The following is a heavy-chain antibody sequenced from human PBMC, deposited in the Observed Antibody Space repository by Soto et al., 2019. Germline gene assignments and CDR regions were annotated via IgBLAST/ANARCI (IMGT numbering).Heavy chain of an antibody. V-gene: IGHV1-2*02. Sequence: QVQLVQSGAEVKKPGASVKVSCKASGYTFTGYYMHWVRQAPGQGLEWMGWINPNSGGTNYAQKFQGGVTMTSDTSISTAYIELRRLRSDDTAVYYCATRIAAGNYWYFDLWGRGTLVTVSS. CDR1: GYTFTGYY. CDR3: ATRIAAGNYWYFDL. D-gene: IGHD6-13*01. CDR2: INPNSGGT. J-gene: IGHJ2*01.